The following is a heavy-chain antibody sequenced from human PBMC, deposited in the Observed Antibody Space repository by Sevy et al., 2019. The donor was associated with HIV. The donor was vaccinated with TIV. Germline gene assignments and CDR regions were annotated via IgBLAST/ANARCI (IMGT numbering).Heavy chain of an antibody. CDR2: LDPEDGET. V-gene: IGHV1-24*01. CDR3: ATVAGPPITYYYYGMDV. D-gene: IGHD6-19*01. Sequence: ASVKVSCKVSGYTLTELSMHWVRQAPGKGLEWMGGLDPEDGETIYAQKFQGRVTMTEDTSTDTAYMELSSLRSEDTAVYYCATVAGPPITYYYYGMDVWGQGTTVTVSS. CDR1: GYTLTELS. J-gene: IGHJ6*02.